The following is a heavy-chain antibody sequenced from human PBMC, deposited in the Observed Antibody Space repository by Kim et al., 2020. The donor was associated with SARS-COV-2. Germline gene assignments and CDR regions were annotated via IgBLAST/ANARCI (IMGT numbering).Heavy chain of an antibody. V-gene: IGHV3-21*01. D-gene: IGHD1-7*01. Sequence: YADSVKGRFTISRDNAKNSLYLQMNSLRAEDTAVYYCARDMNWNYAFDIWGQGTMVTVSS. CDR3: ARDMNWNYAFDI. J-gene: IGHJ3*02.